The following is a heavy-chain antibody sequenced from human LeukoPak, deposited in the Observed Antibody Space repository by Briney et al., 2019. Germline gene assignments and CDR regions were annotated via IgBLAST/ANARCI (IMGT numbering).Heavy chain of an antibody. D-gene: IGHD2-21*01. CDR3: ARSVARGQFDP. V-gene: IGHV1-8*03. J-gene: IGHJ5*02. CDR1: GYTFTSYD. Sequence: ASVKVSXKASGYTFTSYDISWVRQATGQGLEWMGWMNPNSGNTGYAQKFQGRVTITRNTSMSTAYMELSSLRSEDTAVYYCARSVARGQFDPWGQGTLVTVSS. CDR2: MNPNSGNT.